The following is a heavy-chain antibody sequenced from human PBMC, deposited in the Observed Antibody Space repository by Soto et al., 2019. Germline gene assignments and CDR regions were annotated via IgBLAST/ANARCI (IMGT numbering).Heavy chain of an antibody. CDR3: ARRAVVAVAGSLDNWLDP. J-gene: IGHJ5*02. V-gene: IGHV4-28*01. Sequence: SETLSLTCAVSGYSISSSNWWGWIRQPPGKGLEWIGYIYYSGTTYYNPSLKSRVTMSVDTSKNQFSLKVNSVTAADTAVYYCARRAVVAVAGSLDNWLDPWGQGILVTVS. D-gene: IGHD2-15*01. CDR2: IYYSGTT. CDR1: GYSISSSNW.